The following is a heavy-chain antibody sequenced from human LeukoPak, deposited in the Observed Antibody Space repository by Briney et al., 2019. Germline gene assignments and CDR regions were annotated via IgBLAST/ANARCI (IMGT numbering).Heavy chain of an antibody. D-gene: IGHD3-16*02. CDR2: IYYSGSI. CDR3: ARGIGDY. Sequence: SETLSLTCTVSGGSISSYYWSWIRQPPGKGLEWIGYIYYSGSINYNPSLKSRVTISVDTSKNQFSLKLSSVTAADTAVYYCARGIGDYWGQGTLVTVSS. V-gene: IGHV4-59*01. CDR1: GGSISSYY. J-gene: IGHJ4*02.